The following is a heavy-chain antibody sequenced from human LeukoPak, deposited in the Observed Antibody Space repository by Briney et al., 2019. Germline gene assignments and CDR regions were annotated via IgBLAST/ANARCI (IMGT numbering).Heavy chain of an antibody. Sequence: GGSLRLSCAASGFTFSSYAMSWVRQAPGKGLEWVSGISGSGGSTYYADSVKGRFTISRDNSKNTLYLQMSSLRAEDTAVYYCAKELDAVAGTESDYSGQGTLVTVSS. CDR3: AKELDAVAGTESDY. V-gene: IGHV3-23*01. CDR2: ISGSGGST. CDR1: GFTFSSYA. J-gene: IGHJ4*02. D-gene: IGHD6-19*01.